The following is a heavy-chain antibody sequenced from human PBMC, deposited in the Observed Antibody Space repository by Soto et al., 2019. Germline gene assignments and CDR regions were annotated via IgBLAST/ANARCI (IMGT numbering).Heavy chain of an antibody. CDR1: GGTFSSYA. D-gene: IGHD2-2*03. CDR2: IIPIFGTA. J-gene: IGHJ4*02. Sequence: SVKVSCKASGGTFSSYAISWVRQAPGQGLEWMGGIIPIFGTANYAQKFQGRVTITADKSTSTAYMELSSLRSEDTAVYYCATGYCSSTSCYPPGSYFDYWGQGTLVTVSS. V-gene: IGHV1-69*06. CDR3: ATGYCSSTSCYPPGSYFDY.